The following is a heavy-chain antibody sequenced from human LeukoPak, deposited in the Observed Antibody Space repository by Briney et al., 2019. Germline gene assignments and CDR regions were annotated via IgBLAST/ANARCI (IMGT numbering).Heavy chain of an antibody. CDR1: GGSIGSSAYY. CDR3: ARQRQWLAGDYFDY. V-gene: IGHV4-39*01. Sequence: SETLSLTCTVSGGSIGSSAYYWGWIRQPPGKGLEWIGSIFYSGSTYYNPSLKSRVTISLDTSKNQFSLRLSSVTAADTAVYYCARQRQWLAGDYFDYWGQGTLVTASS. J-gene: IGHJ4*02. CDR2: IFYSGST. D-gene: IGHD6-19*01.